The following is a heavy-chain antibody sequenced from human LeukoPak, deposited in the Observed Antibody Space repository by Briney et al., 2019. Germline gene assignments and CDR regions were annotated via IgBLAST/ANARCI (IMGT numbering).Heavy chain of an antibody. Sequence: PGGSLRLSCAASGFTFSSYWMHWVRQAPGKGLVWVSRINSDVSSTSYADSVKGRFTISRDNAKNTLYLQMNSLRAEDTAVYYCARGYGKVPFDYWGQGTLVTVSS. V-gene: IGHV3-74*01. D-gene: IGHD4-17*01. CDR1: GFTFSSYW. CDR3: ARGYGKVPFDY. J-gene: IGHJ4*02. CDR2: INSDVSST.